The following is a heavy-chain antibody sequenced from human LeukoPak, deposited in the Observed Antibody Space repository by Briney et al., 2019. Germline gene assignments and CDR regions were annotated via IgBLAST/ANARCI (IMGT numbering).Heavy chain of an antibody. CDR1: GGSISGYY. J-gene: IGHJ4*02. Sequence: PSETLSLTCTVSGGSISGYYWSWIRQRPGKGLEWIGYVSYSGSTYYNWSLRSRITISADTSKNRFSLKLSSVTAADTAVYFCARERGRENCSGGGCYYFDLWGQGTLVIVSS. CDR2: VSYSGST. D-gene: IGHD2-15*01. CDR3: ARERGRENCSGGGCYYFDL. V-gene: IGHV4-31*03.